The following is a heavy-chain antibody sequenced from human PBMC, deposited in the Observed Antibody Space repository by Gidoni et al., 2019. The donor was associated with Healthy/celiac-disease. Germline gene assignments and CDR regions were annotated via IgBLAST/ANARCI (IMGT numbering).Heavy chain of an antibody. Sequence: VQLVESGGGVVQPGRSLRLSCAASGFTFRSYALHWVRQAPGKGLEWVAVISYDGSNKYDADSVKGRFTISRDNSKNTLYLQMNSRRAEDTAVYYCARERRWELLNYFDYWGQGTLVTVSS. CDR2: ISYDGSNK. CDR1: GFTFRSYA. CDR3: ARERRWELLNYFDY. V-gene: IGHV3-30*01. D-gene: IGHD1-26*01. J-gene: IGHJ4*02.